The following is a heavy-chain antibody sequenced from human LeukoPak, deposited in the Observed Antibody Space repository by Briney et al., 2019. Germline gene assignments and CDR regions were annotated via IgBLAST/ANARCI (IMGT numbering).Heavy chain of an antibody. CDR1: GFTFSDHY. Sequence: PGGSLRLSCAASGFTFSDHYVDWVRQAPGKGLEWIGRSRNKANKYSTDYAASVKSRFTISRDESKNSLYLQMNSLKTEDTAVYFCARVVYCSGTRCYGFDYWGRGTLVTVSS. J-gene: IGHJ4*02. V-gene: IGHV3-72*01. CDR3: ARVVYCSGTRCYGFDY. CDR2: SRNKANKYST. D-gene: IGHD2-2*01.